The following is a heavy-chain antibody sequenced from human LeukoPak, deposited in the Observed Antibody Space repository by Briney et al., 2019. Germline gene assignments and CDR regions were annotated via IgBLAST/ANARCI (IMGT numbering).Heavy chain of an antibody. Sequence: GGSLRLSYAASGFTSTNYAMNWVRQAPGKGLEWVSILIGSSGSTDYADSVKGRFTISRDTSKNTLFLQMNSLRAEDTAIYYCAKGAYDYIEMGYFDSWGQGTLVTVSS. CDR2: LIGSSGST. D-gene: IGHD5-12*01. CDR3: AKGAYDYIEMGYFDS. J-gene: IGHJ4*02. CDR1: GFTSTNYA. V-gene: IGHV3-23*01.